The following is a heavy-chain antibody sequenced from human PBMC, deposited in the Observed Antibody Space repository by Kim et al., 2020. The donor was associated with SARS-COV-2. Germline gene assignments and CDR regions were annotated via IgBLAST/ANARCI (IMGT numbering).Heavy chain of an antibody. CDR3: ARGLREVDY. CDR2: GTT. J-gene: IGHJ4*02. Sequence: GTTYYNPSLKSRVTISLDASRVQFSLKLYSVTAADTALYYCARGLREVDYWGQGIPITVSS. V-gene: IGHV4-30-2*04. D-gene: IGHD1-26*01.